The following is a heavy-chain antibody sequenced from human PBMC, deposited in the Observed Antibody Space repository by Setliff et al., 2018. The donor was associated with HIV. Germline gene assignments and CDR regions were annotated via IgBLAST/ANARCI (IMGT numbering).Heavy chain of an antibody. J-gene: IGHJ3*01. CDR2: INPSGGST. Sequence: ASVKVSCKASGYTFTSYYMHWVRQAPGQGLEWMGIINPSGGSTSYAQKFQGGVTMTRDTSTSTVYMELSSLRSDDTAVYYCARDRGRGSSYGDDAFDVWGQGTLVTVSS. D-gene: IGHD5-18*01. CDR1: GYTFTSYY. V-gene: IGHV1-46*01. CDR3: ARDRGRGSSYGDDAFDV.